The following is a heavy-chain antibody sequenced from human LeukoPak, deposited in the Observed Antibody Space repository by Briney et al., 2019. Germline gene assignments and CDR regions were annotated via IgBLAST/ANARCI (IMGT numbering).Heavy chain of an antibody. J-gene: IGHJ5*02. CDR3: ARITFYYGSSRYLGWFDT. CDR1: GFTFSSYW. D-gene: IGHD3-22*01. CDR2: IKQDGSEK. V-gene: IGHV3-7*01. Sequence: GGSLRLSCAASGFTFSSYWMSWVRQGPGKGLKWVANIKQDGSEKNYVDSVKGRFTISRDNAKNSMSLQMNSLRAEDTAVYYCARITFYYGSSRYLGWFDTWGQGTLVTVSS.